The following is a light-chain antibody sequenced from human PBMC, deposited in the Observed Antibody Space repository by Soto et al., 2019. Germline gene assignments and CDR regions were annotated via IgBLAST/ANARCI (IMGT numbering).Light chain of an antibody. CDR3: QQRKSYPIT. CDR1: QDINTY. J-gene: IGKJ5*01. V-gene: IGKV1-9*01. CDR2: AAS. Sequence: DIQLTQSPSFLSASVGDRVTITCRASQDINTYLAWYQQKPGKAPNLLIFAASTLQNGVPSRFSGSGSGTEFTVTITSLQPEYFSTYYCQQRKSYPITFGQGTRLEIK.